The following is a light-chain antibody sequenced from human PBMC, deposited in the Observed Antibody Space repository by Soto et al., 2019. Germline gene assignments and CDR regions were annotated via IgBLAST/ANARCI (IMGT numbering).Light chain of an antibody. V-gene: IGKV3-20*01. CDR1: QSVSSIY. CDR3: QQYGPSLWT. CDR2: STS. J-gene: IGKJ1*01. Sequence: EIVLTQSPGTLSLSPGERATISCRASQSVSSIYLAWYQQKPGQAPRLLIYSTSNRATDIPDRFSGSGSGTDFTLTISRLEPEDFAVYYCQQYGPSLWTFGQGTKVEIK.